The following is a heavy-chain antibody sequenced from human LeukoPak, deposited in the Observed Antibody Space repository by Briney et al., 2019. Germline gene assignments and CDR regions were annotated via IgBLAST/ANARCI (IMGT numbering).Heavy chain of an antibody. CDR1: GFTFNHAW. CDR3: ARNLHYDYVWGSYRHFDY. V-gene: IGHV3-11*04. J-gene: IGHJ4*02. D-gene: IGHD3-16*02. Sequence: GGSLRLSCAASGFTFNHAWMSWVRQAPGKGLEWVSYISSSGSTIYYADSVKGRFTISRDNAKNSLYLQMNSLRAEDTAVYYCARNLHYDYVWGSYRHFDYWGQETLVTVSS. CDR2: ISSSGSTI.